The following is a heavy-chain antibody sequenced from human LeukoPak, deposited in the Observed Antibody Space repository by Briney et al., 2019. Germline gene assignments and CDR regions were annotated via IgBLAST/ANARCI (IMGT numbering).Heavy chain of an antibody. J-gene: IGHJ3*02. CDR1: GGTFSSFG. Sequence: SGKVSCKAAGGTFSSFGISWLRQAPGQGLEWMGGTIPRFGTAHYAQDFQGGVTMPADTVLNIAYLELSSLRSEDTAVYYCARGEDSNSRWGKDVFDIWGQGTMLIVSS. CDR3: ARGEDSNSRWGKDVFDI. D-gene: IGHD4-11*01. CDR2: TIPRFGTA. V-gene: IGHV1-69*06.